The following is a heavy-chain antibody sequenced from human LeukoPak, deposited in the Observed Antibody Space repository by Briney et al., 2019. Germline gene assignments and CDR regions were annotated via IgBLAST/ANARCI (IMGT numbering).Heavy chain of an antibody. CDR3: ATRYYFDY. CDR2: IIDNGGRS. Sequence: GGSLRHSCAASGFTFSNFAMGWVRPATGKGLEWVSAIIDNGGRSFYAASVKGRFTISRDNSKNTLYLQMNSLRAEDTAVYYCATRYYFDYWGQGALVTVSS. V-gene: IGHV3-23*01. CDR1: GFTFSNFA. J-gene: IGHJ4*02.